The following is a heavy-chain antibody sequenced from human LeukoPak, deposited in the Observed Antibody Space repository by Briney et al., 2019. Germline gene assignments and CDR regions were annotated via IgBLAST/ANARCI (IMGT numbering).Heavy chain of an antibody. J-gene: IGHJ6*03. CDR2: IYFSGST. Sequence: SETLSLTCTISGGSISSYYWTWLRQPPGKGLEWIGYIYFSGSTNYNPSLKSRVTISMDTSENQFSLKLSFVTAADTAVYFCARGSRPVTSYYYYYMDVWGKGTTVTVSS. CDR3: ARGSRPVTSYYYYYMDV. CDR1: GGSISSYY. V-gene: IGHV4-59*12. D-gene: IGHD2-21*02.